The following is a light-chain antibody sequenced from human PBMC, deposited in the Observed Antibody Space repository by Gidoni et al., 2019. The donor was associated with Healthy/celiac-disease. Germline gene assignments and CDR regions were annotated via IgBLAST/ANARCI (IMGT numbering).Light chain of an antibody. CDR1: QSISSY. Sequence: ASVGDRVTITCRASQSISSYLNWYQQKPGKAPKLLIYAASSLQSGVPSRFSGSGSGTDFTLTISSLQPEDFATYYCQQSYSTPITFGQGTRLEIK. J-gene: IGKJ5*01. CDR3: QQSYSTPIT. CDR2: AAS. V-gene: IGKV1-39*01.